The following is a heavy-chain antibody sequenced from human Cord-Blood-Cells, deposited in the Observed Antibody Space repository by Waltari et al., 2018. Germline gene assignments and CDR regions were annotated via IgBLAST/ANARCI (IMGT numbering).Heavy chain of an antibody. CDR2: MNPNSGTT. Sequence: QVQLVQSGAEVKKPGASVKVSCKASGYTFTSYDINWVRQATGQGLEWMGGMNPNSGTTGYAQQFQGRVTMTRNTAISTAYMELSSLRSEDTAVYYCARGMLKQLDFDYWGQGTLVTVSS. D-gene: IGHD6-6*01. V-gene: IGHV1-8*01. CDR1: GYTFTSYD. CDR3: ARGMLKQLDFDY. J-gene: IGHJ4*02.